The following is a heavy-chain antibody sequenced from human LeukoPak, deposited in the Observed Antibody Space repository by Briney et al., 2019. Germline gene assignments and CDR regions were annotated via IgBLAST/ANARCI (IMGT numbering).Heavy chain of an antibody. Sequence: SETLSLTCAVYGGSFSGYYWSWIRQPPGKGLEWIGEINHSGSTNYNPSLKSRVTISVDTSKNQFSLKLSSVTAADTAAYYCARCNRTPRYAFDIWGQGTMVTVSS. D-gene: IGHD2/OR15-2a*01. J-gene: IGHJ3*02. CDR1: GGSFSGYY. CDR2: INHSGST. CDR3: ARCNRTPRYAFDI. V-gene: IGHV4-34*01.